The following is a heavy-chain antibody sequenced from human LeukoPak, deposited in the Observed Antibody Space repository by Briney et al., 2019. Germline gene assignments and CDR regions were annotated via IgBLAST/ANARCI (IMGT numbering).Heavy chain of an antibody. CDR3: ATGMYYYYYGMDV. Sequence: GASVKVSCKASGYTFTSYYMHWVRQAPGKGLEWMGGFDPEDGETIYAQKFQGRVTMTEDTSTDTAYMELSSLRSEDTAVYYCATGMYYYYYGMDVWGQGTTVTVSS. D-gene: IGHD1-14*01. CDR2: FDPEDGET. J-gene: IGHJ6*02. V-gene: IGHV1-24*01. CDR1: GYTFTSYY.